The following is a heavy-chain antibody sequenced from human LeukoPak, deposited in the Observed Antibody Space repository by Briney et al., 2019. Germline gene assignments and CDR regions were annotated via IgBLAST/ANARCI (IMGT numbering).Heavy chain of an antibody. D-gene: IGHD3-10*01. CDR2: VDPEDGET. CDR3: ATGLQDYYGSGSYYNVGKV. J-gene: IGHJ4*02. Sequence: ASVKVSCKVSGYTFTDYYVHWVQQAPGKGLEWMGLVDPEDGETIYAEKFQGRVTITADTSTDTAYMELSSLRSEDTAVYYCATGLQDYYGSGSYYNVGKVWGQGTLVTVSS. V-gene: IGHV1-69-2*01. CDR1: GYTFTDYY.